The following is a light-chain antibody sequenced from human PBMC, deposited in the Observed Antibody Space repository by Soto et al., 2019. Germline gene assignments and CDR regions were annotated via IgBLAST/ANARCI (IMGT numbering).Light chain of an antibody. J-gene: IGKJ4*01. V-gene: IGKV3-15*01. Sequence: EIVMTQSPATVSASPGERATLSCRASQSVGSNLAWYQQNPGQAPRLLVYGASTRATGIPARFSGSGSGTDFTLTISSLQAEDFATYYCQQYKSWPLAFGGGTNVEIK. CDR2: GAS. CDR3: QQYKSWPLA. CDR1: QSVGSN.